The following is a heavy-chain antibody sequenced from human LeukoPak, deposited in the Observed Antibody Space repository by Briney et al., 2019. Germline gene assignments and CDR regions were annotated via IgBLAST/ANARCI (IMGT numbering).Heavy chain of an antibody. V-gene: IGHV4-4*07. D-gene: IGHD3-10*01. CDR1: GGSFSGYY. J-gene: IGHJ3*02. Sequence: SETLSLTCAVYGGSFSGYYWSWIRQPAGKGLEWIGRIYTSGSTNYNPSLKSRVTMSVDTSKNQFSLKLSSVTAADTAVYYCARDQRSYGSGSYRRNDAFDIWGQGTMVTVSS. CDR3: ARDQRSYGSGSYRRNDAFDI. CDR2: IYTSGST.